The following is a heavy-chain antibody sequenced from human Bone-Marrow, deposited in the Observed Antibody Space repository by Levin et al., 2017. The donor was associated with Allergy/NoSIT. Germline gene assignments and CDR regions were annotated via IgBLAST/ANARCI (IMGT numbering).Heavy chain of an antibody. J-gene: IGHJ6*03. CDR2: ISGGGSTT. Sequence: PGGSLRLSCGASGFTFYSQAMSWVRQAPGKGPEWVSAISGGGSTTYYADSVKGRFTISRDNSKNTLYLQMSSLKVEDTAVYYCAKKGDYCIGSRCYSEDYYDYMDVWGKGTTVSVSS. CDR3: AKKGDYCIGSRCYSEDYYDYMDV. CDR1: GFTFYSQA. D-gene: IGHD2-15*01. V-gene: IGHV3-23*01.